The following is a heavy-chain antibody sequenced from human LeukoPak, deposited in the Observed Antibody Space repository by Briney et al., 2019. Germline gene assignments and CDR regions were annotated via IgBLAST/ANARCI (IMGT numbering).Heavy chain of an antibody. V-gene: IGHV3-23*01. J-gene: IGHJ4*02. D-gene: IGHD1-1*01. CDR1: GFTFSNFA. CDR3: AKDTGSGRIFFDY. Sequence: GGSLRLSCAASGFTFSNFAMTWVRQAPGKELEWVSSISGSSGVTYYADSVKGRFTISRDNSKNTLFLQMNSLRAEDTAVYSCAKDTGSGRIFFDYWGLGTLVTVSS. CDR2: ISGSSGVT.